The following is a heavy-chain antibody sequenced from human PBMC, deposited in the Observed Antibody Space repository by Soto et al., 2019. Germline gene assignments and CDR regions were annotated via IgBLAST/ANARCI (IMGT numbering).Heavy chain of an antibody. Sequence: PSETLSLTCTVSSGSISTDYWSRVRQPPGKGLEWIGEINHGGSNNYNPSLKSRVTISIDTSKKQFSLKLSSVTAADTAVYYCAGGATYAWEVLATWGQETLVTAPQ. D-gene: IGHD1-26*01. CDR1: SGSISTDY. V-gene: IGHV4-34*01. CDR3: AGGATYAWEVLAT. J-gene: IGHJ5*02. CDR2: INHGGSN.